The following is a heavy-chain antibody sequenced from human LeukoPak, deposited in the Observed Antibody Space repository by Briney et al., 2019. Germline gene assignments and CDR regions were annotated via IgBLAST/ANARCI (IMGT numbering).Heavy chain of an antibody. V-gene: IGHV4-61*01. Sequence: SETLSLTCTVSGDSVSSNTYYWSWIRQPPGKGLECIGYISYSGSTNYNPSLNSRVTISVDTSKNQFSLKLSSVTAADTAVYFCARAVVVIGAPRFDPWGQGTLVTVSS. CDR1: GDSVSSNTYY. D-gene: IGHD2-15*01. J-gene: IGHJ5*02. CDR3: ARAVVVIGAPRFDP. CDR2: ISYSGST.